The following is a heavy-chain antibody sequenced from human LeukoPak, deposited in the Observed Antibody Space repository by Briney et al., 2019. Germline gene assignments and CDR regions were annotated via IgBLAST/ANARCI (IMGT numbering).Heavy chain of an antibody. D-gene: IGHD6-13*01. CDR1: GGSISSYY. CDR2: IYYSGST. Sequence: PSETLSLTCTVSGGSISSYYWSWIRQPPGKGLEWIGYIYYSGSTNYNPSLKSRVTISVDTSKNQFSLKLSSVTAADTAVYYCARRRAAGEAFDYWGQGTLVTVSS. J-gene: IGHJ4*02. V-gene: IGHV4-59*12. CDR3: ARRRAAGEAFDY.